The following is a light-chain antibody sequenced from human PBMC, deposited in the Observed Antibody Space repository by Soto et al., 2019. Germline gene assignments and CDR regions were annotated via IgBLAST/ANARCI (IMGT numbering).Light chain of an antibody. J-gene: IGLJ1*01. Sequence: QSALTQPAAVSGSPGQSVTISCTGTSSDVGGHNFVSWFQQHPGKAPKFMIYEVSNRPSGVSNRFSGSKSGNTASLTISGLQAEDEADYYCGSYASSGAEVFGTGTKLTVL. CDR2: EVS. CDR3: GSYASSGAEV. V-gene: IGLV2-14*01. CDR1: SSDVGGHNF.